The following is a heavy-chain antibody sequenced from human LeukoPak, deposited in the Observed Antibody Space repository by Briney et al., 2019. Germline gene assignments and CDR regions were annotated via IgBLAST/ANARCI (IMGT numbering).Heavy chain of an antibody. D-gene: IGHD3-16*01. Sequence: PGGSLRLSCAASGFPFSNYGMHWVPQAPGKGLEWVAIIWYDGSNKYYADSVKGRFTISRDNYKNTLYLQMNSLRAEDTAVYYCAKGNGGYYYYMDVWGKGTTVTVSS. CDR1: GFPFSNYG. V-gene: IGHV3-33*06. CDR2: IWYDGSNK. J-gene: IGHJ6*03. CDR3: AKGNGGYYYYMDV.